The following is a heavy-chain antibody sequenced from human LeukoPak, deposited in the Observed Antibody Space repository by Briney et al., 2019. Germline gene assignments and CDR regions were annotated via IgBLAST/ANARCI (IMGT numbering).Heavy chain of an antibody. J-gene: IGHJ6*03. CDR2: ISSSSSTI. D-gene: IGHD3-16*01. CDR1: GFTFSSYR. CDR3: ARNGGFANYYYMDV. Sequence: GGSLRLSCATSGFTFSSYRMNWVRQAPGKGLEWVSYISSSSSTIYYADSVKGRFIISRDNSKNTLHLQMNSLRAEDTAVYYCARNGGFANYYYMDVWGKGTTVTVSS. V-gene: IGHV3-48*01.